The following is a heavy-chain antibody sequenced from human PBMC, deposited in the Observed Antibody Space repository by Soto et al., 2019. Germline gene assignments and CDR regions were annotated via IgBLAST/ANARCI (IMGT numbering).Heavy chain of an antibody. J-gene: IGHJ4*02. V-gene: IGHV2-26*01. Sequence: QVTLKESGPVLLKPTETLTLTCTVSGFSLSIAGMGVSWVRQPPGQAREWLAHIFSNDEKSYNTSLKSRLTISKDSSRGQVVLTITNMDPLDTAKYYCARIPHLSGWEGFDYWGQGTLVTVSS. CDR3: ARIPHLSGWEGFDY. CDR1: GFSLSIAGMG. D-gene: IGHD6-19*01. CDR2: IFSNDEK.